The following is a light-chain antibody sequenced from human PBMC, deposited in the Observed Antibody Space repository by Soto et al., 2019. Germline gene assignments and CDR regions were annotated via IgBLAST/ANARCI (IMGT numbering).Light chain of an antibody. CDR3: QHFYTYSPWT. Sequence: EIQTTLSPPTLSASDRDRVMITCPARQNIKNRLAWYQQRPGKSPKLLVYWASTLESGVPSRFSGSSSGTEFTLSISGLQPDDFATYYCQHFYTYSPWTFGQGTKVDIK. V-gene: IGKV1-5*01. CDR2: WAS. J-gene: IGKJ1*01. CDR1: QNIKNR.